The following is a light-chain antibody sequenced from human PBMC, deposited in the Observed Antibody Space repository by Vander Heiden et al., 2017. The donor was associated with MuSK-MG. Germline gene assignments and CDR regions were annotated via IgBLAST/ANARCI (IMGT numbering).Light chain of an antibody. CDR2: KDS. CDR3: QSADSSVV. J-gene: IGLJ2*01. CDR1: ALPKQY. Sequence: SYELTQPPSVSVSPGQTARITCSGTALPKQYAYWYQQKPGQAPVLVIYKDSERPSGIPERFSGSSSGTTVTLNIRGGQAEEEADYYCQSADSSVVFGGGTKLTVL. V-gene: IGLV3-25*02.